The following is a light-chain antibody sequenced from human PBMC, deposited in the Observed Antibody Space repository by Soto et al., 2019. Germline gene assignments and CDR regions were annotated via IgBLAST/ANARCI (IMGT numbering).Light chain of an antibody. Sequence: EVVMTQSPVTLSVSPGERATLSCRASQNVNSNLAWYRQKPGQAPRLLIYGASTRATGIPARFSGSGSGTDFTLTISSLQAEDVAVYYCQQYYSTWYTFGQGTKLEIK. J-gene: IGKJ2*01. CDR1: QNVNSN. V-gene: IGKV3-15*01. CDR2: GAS. CDR3: QQYYSTWYT.